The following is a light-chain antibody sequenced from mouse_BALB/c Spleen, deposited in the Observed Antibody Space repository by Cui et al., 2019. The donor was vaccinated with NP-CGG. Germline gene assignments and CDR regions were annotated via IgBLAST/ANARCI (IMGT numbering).Light chain of an antibody. J-gene: IGLJ1*01. CDR2: GTN. Sequence: GPQELALTTSPGETVTLTCRSSTGTVTTSNYANWVQEKPDHLFTGLIGGTNNRAPGVPARFSGSLIGDKAALTIIGAQTEDEAIYFCALWYSNHWVFGGGTKLSVL. V-gene: IGLV1*01. CDR3: ALWYSNHWV. CDR1: TGTVTTSNY.